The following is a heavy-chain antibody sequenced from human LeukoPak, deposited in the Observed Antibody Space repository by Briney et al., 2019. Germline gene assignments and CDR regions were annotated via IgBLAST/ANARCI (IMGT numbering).Heavy chain of an antibody. V-gene: IGHV1-18*01. D-gene: IGHD2-15*01. CDR3: ARRRVAATTLDP. CDR2: ISAYNGNT. Sequence: ASVKVSCKASGYTFTSYGISWVRRAPGQGLEWMGWISAYNGNTNYAQKLQGRVTMATDTSTSTAYMELRSLRSDDTAVYYCARRRVAATTLDPWGQGTLVTVSS. J-gene: IGHJ5*02. CDR1: GYTFTSYG.